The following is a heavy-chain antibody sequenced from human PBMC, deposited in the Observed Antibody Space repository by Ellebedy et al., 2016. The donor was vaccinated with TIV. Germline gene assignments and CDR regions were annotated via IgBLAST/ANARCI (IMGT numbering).Heavy chain of an antibody. J-gene: IGHJ4*02. CDR2: IYSGDSDT. D-gene: IGHD6-19*01. Sequence: GGSLRLXCQPSGYTFPNFWIAWVRQHPGKGLEWVGIIYSGDSDTKYSPSFEGRVSISSDKPTGPAYLQWSGLKASDTAVYYCARLRDALADELGYWGQGTPVTVSS. CDR1: GYTFPNFW. V-gene: IGHV5-51*04. CDR3: ARLRDALADELGY.